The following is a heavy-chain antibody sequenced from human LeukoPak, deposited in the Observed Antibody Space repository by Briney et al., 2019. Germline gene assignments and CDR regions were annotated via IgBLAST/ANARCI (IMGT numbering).Heavy chain of an antibody. J-gene: IGHJ4*02. V-gene: IGHV3-48*04. CDR2: ISSSADTK. CDR3: ARDLYSGSDY. CDR1: GFTFSSYS. D-gene: IGHD1-26*01. Sequence: PGGSLRLSCAASGFTFSSYSMNWVRQAPGKGLEWVSDISSSADTKHYADSVRGRFTISRDNAKNSLYLQMNSLRAEDTAVYYCARDLYSGSDYWGQGTLVTVSS.